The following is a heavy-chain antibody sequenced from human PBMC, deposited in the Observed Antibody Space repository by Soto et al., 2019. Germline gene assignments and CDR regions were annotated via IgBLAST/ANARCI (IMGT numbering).Heavy chain of an antibody. V-gene: IGHV1-69*05. CDR1: GGTFSSLD. CDR3: ATAVYSHSCDSGGSDGDPHAMDV. J-gene: IGHJ6*02. D-gene: IGHD3-22*01. CDR2: IIPSSETT. Sequence: ASVKVSCKASGGTFSSLDMHWVRQAPGQGLEWMGGIIPSSETTNYAQNFQGRVSIVRDISTSTVYMELSSLRSEETAVYYCATAVYSHSCDSGGSDGDPHAMDVWDQGTMVTVSS.